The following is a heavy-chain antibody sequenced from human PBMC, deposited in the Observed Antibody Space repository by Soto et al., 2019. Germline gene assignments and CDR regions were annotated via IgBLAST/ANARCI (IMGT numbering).Heavy chain of an antibody. D-gene: IGHD6-19*01. CDR3: ARHRVFGSSGWYWRKSNWFDP. Sequence: TSETLSLTCTVSGGSISSYYWSWIRQPPGKGLEWIGYIYYSGSTNYNPSLKSRVTISVDTSKNQFSLKLSSVTAADTAVYYCARHRVFGSSGWYWRKSNWFDPWGQGTLVTVSS. V-gene: IGHV4-59*08. CDR2: IYYSGST. CDR1: GGSISSYY. J-gene: IGHJ5*02.